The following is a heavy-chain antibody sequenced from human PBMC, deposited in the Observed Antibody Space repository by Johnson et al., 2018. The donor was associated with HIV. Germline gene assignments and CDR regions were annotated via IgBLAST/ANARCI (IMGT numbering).Heavy chain of an antibody. J-gene: IGHJ3*02. Sequence: VQLVESGGGVVQPGRSLRLSCAASGFTFSSYGMHWVRQAPGKGLEWVSVISYDGSNKNYADSVKGRFTISRDNSKNTLYLQMNSLRAEDTAVYYCAKDQFPAYSNSLFPDAFDIWGQGTMVTVS. CDR1: GFTFSSYG. CDR3: AKDQFPAYSNSLFPDAFDI. CDR2: ISYDGSNK. D-gene: IGHD6-6*01. V-gene: IGHV3-30*18.